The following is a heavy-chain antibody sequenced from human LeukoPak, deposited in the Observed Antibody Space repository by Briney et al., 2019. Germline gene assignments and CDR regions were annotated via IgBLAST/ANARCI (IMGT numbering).Heavy chain of an antibody. Sequence: ASVKVSCRASGYTFTSYGISWVRQAPGQGLEWMGIINPRGGGTTYAQKFQGRVTMTRDMSTSTVYMDLSSLRSEDTAVYYCARLEPSLRGSTFDYWGQGTLVTVSS. D-gene: IGHD5/OR15-5a*01. CDR3: ARLEPSLRGSTFDY. CDR2: INPRGGGT. J-gene: IGHJ4*02. CDR1: GYTFTSYG. V-gene: IGHV1-46*01.